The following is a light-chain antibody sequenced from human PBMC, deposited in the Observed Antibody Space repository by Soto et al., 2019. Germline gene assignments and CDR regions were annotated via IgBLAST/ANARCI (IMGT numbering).Light chain of an antibody. CDR3: SSYASATTPV. CDR1: SNDVGGYNY. Sequence: QSVLTQPASVSGSPGQSIAISCTGTSNDVGGYNYVSWYQHHPGKAPKVVIYDVSSRPSGVSDRFSGSKSGNTASLTISGLQAEDEADYYCSSYASATTPVFGGGTKVTVL. CDR2: DVS. J-gene: IGLJ3*02. V-gene: IGLV2-14*03.